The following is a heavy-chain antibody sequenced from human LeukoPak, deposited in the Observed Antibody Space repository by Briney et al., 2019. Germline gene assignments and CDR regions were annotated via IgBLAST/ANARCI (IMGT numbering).Heavy chain of an antibody. CDR1: GFTFSSYS. Sequence: GGSLRLSCAASGFTFSSYSMNWVRQAPGKGLEWVSVIYSGGSTYYADSVKGRFTISRDNSKNTLYLQMNSLRAEDTAVYYCARDQIAAAGTSYYDYWGQGTLVTVSS. D-gene: IGHD6-13*01. CDR2: IYSGGST. V-gene: IGHV3-53*01. CDR3: ARDQIAAAGTSYYDY. J-gene: IGHJ4*02.